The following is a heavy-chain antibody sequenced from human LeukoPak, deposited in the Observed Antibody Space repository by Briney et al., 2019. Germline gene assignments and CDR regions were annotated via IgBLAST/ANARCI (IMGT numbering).Heavy chain of an antibody. CDR2: INWNGGST. V-gene: IGHV3-20*04. J-gene: IGHJ4*02. CDR3: ARLYSSGSEDY. CDR1: GFTISNYW. D-gene: IGHD6-19*01. Sequence: PGGSLRLSCAASGFTISNYWMSWVRQAPGKGLEWVSGINWNGGSTGYADSVKGRFTISRDNAKNSLYLQMNSLRAEDTALYYCARLYSSGSEDYWGQGTLVTVSS.